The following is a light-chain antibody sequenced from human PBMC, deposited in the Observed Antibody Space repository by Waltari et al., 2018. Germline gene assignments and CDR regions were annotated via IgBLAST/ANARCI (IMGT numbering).Light chain of an antibody. CDR3: SSYTGSNVV. J-gene: IGLJ2*01. CDR2: EVS. V-gene: IGLV2-8*01. CDR1: SSDVGGYNY. Sequence: QSALTQPPSASESPGQSVAISCTGTSSDVGGYNYVPWYQQHPGKAPKLMIYEVSKRPSGVPDRFSGSRSGNRASLTVSGLQAEDEADYYCSSYTGSNVVFGGGTKLTVL.